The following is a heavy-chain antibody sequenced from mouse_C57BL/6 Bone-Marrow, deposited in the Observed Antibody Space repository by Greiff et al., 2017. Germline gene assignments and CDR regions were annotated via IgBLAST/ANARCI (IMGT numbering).Heavy chain of an antibody. V-gene: IGHV5-17*01. CDR3: ARPHYYGSSYSWFAY. J-gene: IGHJ3*01. CDR2: ISSGSSTI. CDR1: GFTFSDYG. D-gene: IGHD1-1*01. Sequence: EVQRVESGGGLVKPGGSLKLSCAASGFTFSDYGMHWVRQAPEKGLEWVAYISSGSSTIYYADTVKGRFTISRDNAKTTLFLQMTSLRSEDTAMYYCARPHYYGSSYSWFAYWGQGTLVTVSA.